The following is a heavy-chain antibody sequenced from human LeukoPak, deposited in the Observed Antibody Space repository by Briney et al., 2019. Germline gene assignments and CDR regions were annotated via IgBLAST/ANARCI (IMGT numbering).Heavy chain of an antibody. CDR1: GGSFSGYY. CDR2: IYASGIT. V-gene: IGHV4-4*07. Sequence: SETLSLTCAVYGGSFSGYYWSWIRQPAGKGLEWIGRIYASGITKYNPSLKSRLTMSVDTSKNQFSLKLSSVTAADTAVYYCAKDRVGYTGYDYYFDYWGQGTLVTVSS. J-gene: IGHJ4*02. CDR3: AKDRVGYTGYDYYFDY. D-gene: IGHD5-12*01.